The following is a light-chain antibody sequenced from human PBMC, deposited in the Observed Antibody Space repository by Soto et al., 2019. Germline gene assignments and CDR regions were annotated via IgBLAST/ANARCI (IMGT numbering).Light chain of an antibody. CDR2: EVS. CDR3: CSYAVSSTFVV. Sequence: QSALTQPASVSGSPGQSITISCTGTSSDVGSYNLISWYHQHPGKAPKLMISEVSKRPSGVSDRFSGSKSGNTASLTISGLQAEDEADYYCCSYAVSSTFVVFGGGTQVTVL. V-gene: IGLV2-23*02. J-gene: IGLJ2*01. CDR1: SSDVGSYNL.